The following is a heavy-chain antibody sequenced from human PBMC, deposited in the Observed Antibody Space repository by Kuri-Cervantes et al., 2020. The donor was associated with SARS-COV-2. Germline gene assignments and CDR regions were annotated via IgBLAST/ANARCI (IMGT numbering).Heavy chain of an antibody. V-gene: IGHV3-21*04. Sequence: GESLKISCAASGFTFSSYSMNWVRQAPGKGLEWVSSISSSSSYIYYADSVKGRFTISRDNAKNSLYLQMNSLRAEDTAVYYCARDRVVLMVYAILGTWFDPWGQGTLVTVSS. J-gene: IGHJ5*02. D-gene: IGHD2-8*01. CDR1: GFTFSSYS. CDR3: ARDRVVLMVYAILGTWFDP. CDR2: ISSSSSYI.